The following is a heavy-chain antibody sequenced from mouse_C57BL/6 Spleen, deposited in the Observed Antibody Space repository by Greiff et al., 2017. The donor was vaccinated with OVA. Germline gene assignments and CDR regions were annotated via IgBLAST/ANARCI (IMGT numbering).Heavy chain of an antibody. V-gene: IGHV1-64*01. CDR2: IHPNSGST. Sequence: VQLQQPGAELVKPGASVKLSCKASGYTFTSYWMHWVKQRPGQGLEWIGMIHPNSGSTNYNEKFKSKATLTVDKSSSTAYMQLSSLTSEDSAVYYCAREKYYYGSSPYYAMDYWGQGTSVTVSS. D-gene: IGHD1-1*01. J-gene: IGHJ4*01. CDR1: GYTFTSYW. CDR3: AREKYYYGSSPYYAMDY.